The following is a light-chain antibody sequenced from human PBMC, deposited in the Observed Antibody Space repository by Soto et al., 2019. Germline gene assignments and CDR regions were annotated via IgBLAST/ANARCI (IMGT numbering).Light chain of an antibody. J-gene: IGKJ1*01. CDR1: EVIGTY. V-gene: IGKV1-27*01. CDR2: YAS. CDR3: LQYAKDVPGT. Sequence: DVQMTQSPSSLSASVGDRVTITCRASEVIGTYLAWYQQKPGEVPKLLIYYASTLQAGVPSRFSGSGSGTHFTLTISSLHPEDVGSYYCLQYAKDVPGTFGQGTKVV.